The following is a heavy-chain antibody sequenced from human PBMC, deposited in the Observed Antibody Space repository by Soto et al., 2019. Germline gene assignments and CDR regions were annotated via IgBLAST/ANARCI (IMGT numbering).Heavy chain of an antibody. D-gene: IGHD4-17*01. Sequence: SETLSLTCTVSGGSISSSSYYWGWIRQPPGKGLEWIGSIYYSGSTYYNPSPKSRVTISVDTSKNQFSLKLSSVTAADTAVYYCARSHGDYAKDYWGQGTLVTVSS. J-gene: IGHJ4*02. CDR2: IYYSGST. CDR3: ARSHGDYAKDY. V-gene: IGHV4-39*01. CDR1: GGSISSSSYY.